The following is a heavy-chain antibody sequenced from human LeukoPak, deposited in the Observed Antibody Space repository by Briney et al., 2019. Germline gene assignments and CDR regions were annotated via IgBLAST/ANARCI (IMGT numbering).Heavy chain of an antibody. CDR3: ARGRGVPYYYDSSGYYPADY. J-gene: IGHJ4*02. Sequence: PSETLSLTCAVSGGSISSGGYSWSWIRQPPGTGLECIGHIYYSGSTYYNPSLKSRVTISVDTSKNQFSLKLSSVTAADTAVYYCARGRGVPYYYDSSGYYPADYWGQGTLVTVSS. CDR1: GGSISSGGYS. V-gene: IGHV4-30-4*08. CDR2: IYYSGST. D-gene: IGHD3-22*01.